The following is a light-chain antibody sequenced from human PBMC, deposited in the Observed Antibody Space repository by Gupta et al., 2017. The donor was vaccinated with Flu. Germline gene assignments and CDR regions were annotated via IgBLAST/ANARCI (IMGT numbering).Light chain of an antibody. J-gene: IGKJ1*01. CDR2: GAS. CDR1: QSSSSSY. V-gene: IGKV3-20*01. Sequence: EIVLTQSPGTLSLSPGERATLSCSPSQSSSSSYLVWYQQKPGQAPRLLIYGASSRATGIPDRFSGSGSGTDFTLTISRLEPEDFAVYYCQQYCISPWTFGQGTKVEIK. CDR3: QQYCISPWT.